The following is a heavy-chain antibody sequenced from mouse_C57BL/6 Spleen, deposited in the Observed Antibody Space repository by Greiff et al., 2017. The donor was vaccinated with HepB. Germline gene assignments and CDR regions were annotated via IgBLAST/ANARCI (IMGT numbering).Heavy chain of an antibody. D-gene: IGHD1-1*01. CDR3: ASHYGSSRDY. V-gene: IGHV1-7*01. CDR2: INPSSGYT. J-gene: IGHJ2*01. CDR1: GYTFTSYW. Sequence: VQLQQSGAELAKPGASVKLSCKASGYTFTSYWMHWVKQRPGQGLEWIGYINPSSGYTKYNQKFKDKATLTAAKSSSTAYMQLSSLTYEDSAVYYCASHYGSSRDYWGQGTTLTVSS.